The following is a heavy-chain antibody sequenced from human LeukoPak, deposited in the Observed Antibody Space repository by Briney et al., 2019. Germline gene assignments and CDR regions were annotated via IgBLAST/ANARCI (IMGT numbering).Heavy chain of an antibody. CDR3: ASDTYYYDSSGYYFFDY. D-gene: IGHD3-22*01. Sequence: GGSLRLSCAASGFTFSSYAMSWVRQAPGKGLEWVAVIWYDGSNKYYADSVKGRFTISRDNSKNTLYLQMNSLRAEDTAVYYCASDTYYYDSSGYYFFDYWGQGTLVTVSS. CDR1: GFTFSSYA. CDR2: IWYDGSNK. J-gene: IGHJ4*02. V-gene: IGHV3-33*08.